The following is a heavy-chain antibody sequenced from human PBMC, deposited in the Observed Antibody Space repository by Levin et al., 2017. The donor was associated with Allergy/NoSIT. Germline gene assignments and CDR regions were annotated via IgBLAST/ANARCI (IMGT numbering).Heavy chain of an antibody. CDR2: ISYDGSNK. J-gene: IGHJ4*02. V-gene: IGHV3-30-3*01. D-gene: IGHD2-15*01. CDR1: GFTFSSYA. Sequence: GGSLRLSCAASGFTFSSYAMHWVRQAPGKGLEWVAVISYDGSNKYYADSVKGRFTISRDNSKNTLYLQMNSLRAEDTAVYYCARDDSGYCSGGSCYVGFFDYWGQGTLVTVSS. CDR3: ARDDSGYCSGGSCYVGFFDY.